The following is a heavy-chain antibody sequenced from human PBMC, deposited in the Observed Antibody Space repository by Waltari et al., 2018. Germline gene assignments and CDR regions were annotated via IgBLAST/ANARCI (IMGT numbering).Heavy chain of an antibody. CDR3: VKDRGLYSSSSGLDY. CDR1: GLRFDAYA. D-gene: IGHD6-6*01. J-gene: IGHJ4*02. V-gene: IGHV3-9*01. CDR2: ISWKSGST. Sequence: EVQLVESGGGLVQPGRSRRLSCAAAGLRFDAYAMHWVRQAPGKGLEWVSGISWKSGSTADADSVEGRFTISRDNAKNSLYRQMHSLRPEDTALYYCVKDRGLYSSSSGLDYWGQGTLVTVSS.